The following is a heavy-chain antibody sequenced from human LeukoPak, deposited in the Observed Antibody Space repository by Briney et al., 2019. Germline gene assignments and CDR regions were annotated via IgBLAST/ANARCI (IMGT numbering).Heavy chain of an antibody. D-gene: IGHD2-21*01. Sequence: SETLSLTCTVSGGSISSYYWSWLRQPPGKGLEWIGYIYYSGSTNYNPSLKSRVTISVDTSKNQSSLKLRSVTAADTGVYYCARVWRGYFDHWGQGTLVTVSS. V-gene: IGHV4-59*01. CDR3: ARVWRGYFDH. CDR2: IYYSGST. J-gene: IGHJ4*02. CDR1: GGSISSYY.